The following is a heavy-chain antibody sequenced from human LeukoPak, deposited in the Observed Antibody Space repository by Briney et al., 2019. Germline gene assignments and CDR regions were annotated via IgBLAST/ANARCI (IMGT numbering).Heavy chain of an antibody. Sequence: PSETLSLTCTVSGGSISSYYWSWIRQPPGKGPEWIGTIHYSGDTYYNPSLKSRVTISVDPPKKQFFLNLSSVTAADTAVYYCARLGGYYDPPGYWGQGTLVTVSS. V-gene: IGHV4-59*04. CDR2: IHYSGDT. J-gene: IGHJ4*02. CDR1: GGSISSYY. CDR3: ARLGGYYDPPGY. D-gene: IGHD3-22*01.